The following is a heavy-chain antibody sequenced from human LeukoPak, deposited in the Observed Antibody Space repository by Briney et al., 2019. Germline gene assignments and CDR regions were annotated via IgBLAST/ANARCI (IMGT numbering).Heavy chain of an antibody. CDR3: AGPDPRNTYSSSWHGHPLHVALDY. V-gene: IGHV1-69*06. J-gene: IGHJ4*02. CDR1: GGTFSSYA. CDR2: IIPIFGTA. D-gene: IGHD6-13*01. Sequence: GASVKVSCKASGGTFSSYAISWVRQAPGQGLEWMGGIIPIFGTANYAQKFQGRVTITADKSTSTAYMELRSLRSDDTAVYYCAGPDPRNTYSSSWHGHPLHVALDYWGQGTLVTVSS.